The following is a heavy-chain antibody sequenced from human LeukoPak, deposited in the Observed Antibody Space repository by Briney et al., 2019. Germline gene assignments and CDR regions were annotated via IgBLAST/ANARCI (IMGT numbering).Heavy chain of an antibody. J-gene: IGHJ3*02. Sequence: PGRSLRLSCRASRFSFSDYDMHWVRQAPGKGLEWVAVISSDGSRKHYGDSVKGRFTISRDNSESTLFLQMNSLRAEDTAVYYCARVRGIAVAGIRGAFDIWGQGTMVTVSS. CDR2: ISSDGSRK. D-gene: IGHD6-19*01. CDR1: RFSFSDYD. V-gene: IGHV3-30*03. CDR3: ARVRGIAVAGIRGAFDI.